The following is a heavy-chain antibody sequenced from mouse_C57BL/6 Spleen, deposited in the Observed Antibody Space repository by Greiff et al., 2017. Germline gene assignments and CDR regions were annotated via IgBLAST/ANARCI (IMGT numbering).Heavy chain of an antibody. CDR2: ISSGGDYI. J-gene: IGHJ2*01. V-gene: IGHV5-9-1*02. CDR3: TRREYGLFDY. D-gene: IGHD1-1*02. Sequence: EVMLVESGEGLVKPGGSLKLSCAASGFTFSSYAMSWVRQTPEKRLEWVAYISSGGDYIYYADTVKGRVTISRDNARNTLYLQMSSLKSEDTAMYYCTRREYGLFDYWGQGTTLTVSS. CDR1: GFTFSSYA.